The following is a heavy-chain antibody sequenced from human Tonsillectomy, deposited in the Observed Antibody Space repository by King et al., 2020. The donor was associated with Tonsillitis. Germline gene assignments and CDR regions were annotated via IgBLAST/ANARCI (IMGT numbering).Heavy chain of an antibody. V-gene: IGHV3-23*04. Sequence: EVQLVESGGGLVQPGGSLRLSCAASGFTFSSYSMTWVRQAPGKGLEWVAAISVSGGSTYYADSVKGRCTISRDNSKNTLYLQMNSLRAEDTAVYYCAKSLRGDYWGQGTLVTVSS. CDR1: GFTFSSYS. CDR2: ISVSGGST. CDR3: AKSLRGDY. D-gene: IGHD5/OR15-5a*01. J-gene: IGHJ4*02.